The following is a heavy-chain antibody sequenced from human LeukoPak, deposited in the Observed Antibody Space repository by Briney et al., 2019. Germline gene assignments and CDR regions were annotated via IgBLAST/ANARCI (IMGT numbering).Heavy chain of an antibody. CDR3: ARNWDLLPAAGTDYFDY. V-gene: IGHV3-21*01. D-gene: IGHD6-13*01. Sequence: GGSLRLSCAASGFTFSSYSMNWVRQAPGKGLEWVSSISSSSSYIYYADSVKGRFTISRDNAKNSLYLQMNSLRVEDTAVYYCARNWDLLPAAGTDYFDYWGQGTLVTVSS. CDR1: GFTFSSYS. CDR2: ISSSSSYI. J-gene: IGHJ4*02.